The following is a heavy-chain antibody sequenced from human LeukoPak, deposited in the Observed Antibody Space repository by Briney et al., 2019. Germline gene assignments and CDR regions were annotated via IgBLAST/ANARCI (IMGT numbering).Heavy chain of an antibody. CDR3: ARQGYCSRGSCYWSGWFDP. CDR1: GFTFSDYY. D-gene: IGHD2-15*01. CDR2: ISSDNSTT. V-gene: IGHV3-11*01. Sequence: GGSLRLSCVVSGFTFSDYYTSWIRQAPGKGLEWVSYISSDNSTTYYADSVKGRFTVSRDNAKDSLYLQMNSLRAEDTAVYYCARQGYCSRGSCYWSGWFDPWGQGTLVTVSS. J-gene: IGHJ5*02.